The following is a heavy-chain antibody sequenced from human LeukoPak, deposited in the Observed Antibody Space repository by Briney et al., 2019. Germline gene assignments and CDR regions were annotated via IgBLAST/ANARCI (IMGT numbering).Heavy chain of an antibody. J-gene: IGHJ4*02. Sequence: ASVKVSCKASGYTFTSYGISWVRQALGQGLEWMGWISAYNGNTNYAQKLQGRVTMTTDTSTSTAYMELRSLRSDDTAVYYCARDDRPSVKHGDWADYWGQGTLVTVSS. CDR2: ISAYNGNT. CDR3: ARDDRPSVKHGDWADY. CDR1: GYTFTSYG. V-gene: IGHV1-18*04. D-gene: IGHD4-17*01.